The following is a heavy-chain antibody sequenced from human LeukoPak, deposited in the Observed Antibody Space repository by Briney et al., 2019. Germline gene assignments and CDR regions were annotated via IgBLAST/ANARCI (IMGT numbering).Heavy chain of an antibody. Sequence: ASVKVSCKASGYTFTGYYMHWVRQAPGQGLEWMGWINPNSGGTNYAQKFQGRVTMTRDTSISTAYMELSRLRSDDTAVYYCASHVDTYYDFRSGYYREGPRAFDYWGQGTLVTVSS. CDR3: ASHVDTYYDFRSGYYREGPRAFDY. V-gene: IGHV1-2*02. J-gene: IGHJ4*02. CDR1: GYTFTGYY. D-gene: IGHD3-3*01. CDR2: INPNSGGT.